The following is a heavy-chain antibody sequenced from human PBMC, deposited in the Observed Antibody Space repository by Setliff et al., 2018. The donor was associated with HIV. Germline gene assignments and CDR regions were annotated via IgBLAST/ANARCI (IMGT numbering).Heavy chain of an antibody. V-gene: IGHV4-61*10. D-gene: IGHD3-3*01. Sequence: SETLSLTCSVSGGSVSSDKFYWTWIRQPAGKGLEWIGHFYTSGNIHYSPSLKSRVTISVDTSKNQFSLKLSSVTAADTAVYYCARVDYNFWSGYNFVFDYWGQGTLVTVSS. J-gene: IGHJ4*02. CDR3: ARVDYNFWSGYNFVFDY. CDR2: FYTSGNI. CDR1: GGSVSSDKFY.